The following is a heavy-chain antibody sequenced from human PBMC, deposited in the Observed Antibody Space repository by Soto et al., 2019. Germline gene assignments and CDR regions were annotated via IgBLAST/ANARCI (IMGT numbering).Heavy chain of an antibody. V-gene: IGHV4-39*01. CDR2: IYYSGST. J-gene: IGHJ4*02. Sequence: SGTLSLTCSGSGGFSSSSSYYWGWIRQPPGKGLEWIGSIYYSGSTYYNPSLKTRVTISADTSKNRFSLKLNSVTASDTAVYYCASLDHYDISGIMGPDYWGQGTLVTVSS. CDR3: ASLDHYDISGIMGPDY. CDR1: GGFSSSSSYY. D-gene: IGHD3-22*01.